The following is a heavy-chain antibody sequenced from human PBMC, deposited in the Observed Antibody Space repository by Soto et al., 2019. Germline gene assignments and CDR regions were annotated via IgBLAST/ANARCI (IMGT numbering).Heavy chain of an antibody. V-gene: IGHV3-48*03. D-gene: IGHD6-19*01. J-gene: IGHJ4*02. Sequence: PGGSLRLSCAASGFTFSSYEMNWVRQAPGKGLDWVSYISSSGRATYYADSVKGRFTISRDNAKNSMYLQMNSLRAEDTAVYFCARVIAVASYDVWGQGTLGTVSS. CDR2: ISSSGRAT. CDR1: GFTFSSYE. CDR3: ARVIAVASYDV.